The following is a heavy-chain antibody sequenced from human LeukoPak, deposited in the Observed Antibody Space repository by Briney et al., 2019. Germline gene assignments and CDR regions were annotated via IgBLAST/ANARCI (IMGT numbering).Heavy chain of an antibody. CDR3: ARRVVTAIRDAFDI. D-gene: IGHD2-21*02. V-gene: IGHV3-11*01. CDR1: GFTFSDYY. CDR2: ISSSGSTI. Sequence: PGGSLRLSCAASGFTFSDYYMTWIRQAPGKGLEWVSYISSSGSTIYYADSVKGRFTISRDNAKNSLYLQMNSLGAEDTAVYYCARRVVTAIRDAFDIWGQGTMVTVSS. J-gene: IGHJ3*02.